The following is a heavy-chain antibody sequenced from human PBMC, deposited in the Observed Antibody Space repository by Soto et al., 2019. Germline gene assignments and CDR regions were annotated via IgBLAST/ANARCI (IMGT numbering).Heavy chain of an antibody. CDR1: GGSISSSNW. CDR2: IYHSGNT. J-gene: IGHJ3*02. CDR3: ALDSSGLEACDI. Sequence: QVQLQESGPGLVKPSGTLSLTCAVYGGSISSSNWWSWVRQPPGKGLEWIGEIYHSGNTNDNPSLKSPVTISVDKSKHQCSLRLSSVTAADRAVYYCALDSSGLEACDIWGQGTMITVSS. V-gene: IGHV4-4*02. D-gene: IGHD3-22*01.